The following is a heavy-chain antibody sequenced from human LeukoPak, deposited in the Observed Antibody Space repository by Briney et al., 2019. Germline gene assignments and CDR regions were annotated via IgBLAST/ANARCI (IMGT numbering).Heavy chain of an antibody. CDR3: AASQTYGSADRQGWFDP. V-gene: IGHV4-59*01. D-gene: IGHD3-10*01. J-gene: IGHJ5*02. CDR1: GGSISSYY. CDR2: IYYSGST. Sequence: SETLSLTCTVSGGSISSYYWSWIRQPPGKGLEWIGYIYYSGSTNYNPSLKSRVTISVDTSKNQFSLKLSSVTAADTAVYYCAASQTYGSADRQGWFDPWGQGTLVTVSS.